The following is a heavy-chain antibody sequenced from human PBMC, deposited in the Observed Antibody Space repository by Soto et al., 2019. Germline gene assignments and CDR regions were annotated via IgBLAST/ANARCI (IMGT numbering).Heavy chain of an antibody. CDR1: GFTFSSYA. J-gene: IGHJ4*02. Sequence: QVQLVESGGGVVQPGRSLRLSCAASGFTFSSYAMHWVRQAPGKGLEWVAVISTDGRDKYHADSVKGRFTISRDNSKNTLFLQTNSLRPEDTAVYYCAKDHDLAAAGYYFDYWGQGTLVTVSS. V-gene: IGHV3-30*01. D-gene: IGHD6-13*01. CDR2: ISTDGRDK. CDR3: AKDHDLAAAGYYFDY.